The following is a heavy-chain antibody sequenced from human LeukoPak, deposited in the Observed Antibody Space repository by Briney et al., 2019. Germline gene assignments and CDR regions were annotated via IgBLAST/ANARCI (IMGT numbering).Heavy chain of an antibody. V-gene: IGHV1-69*05. Sequence: SVKVSCKASGYTFTGYYMHWVRQAPGQGLEWMGGIIPIFGTANYAQKFQGRVTITTDESTSTAYMELSSLRSEDTAVYYCARSRAVLSVSGIADLHYFDYWGQGTLVTVSS. D-gene: IGHD6-13*01. J-gene: IGHJ4*02. CDR3: ARSRAVLSVSGIADLHYFDY. CDR2: IIPIFGTA. CDR1: GYTFTGYY.